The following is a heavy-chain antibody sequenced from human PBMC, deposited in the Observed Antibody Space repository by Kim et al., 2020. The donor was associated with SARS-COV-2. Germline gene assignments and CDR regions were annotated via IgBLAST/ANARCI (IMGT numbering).Heavy chain of an antibody. CDR1: RFTVSSYG. D-gene: IGHD3-16*01. CDR3: ASLSTGYVWDKFDY. Sequence: GGSLRLSCVASRFTVSSYGMHWVRQAPGKGLVWVSRVNSDGSSTSYADSVKGRFTISRDNARNTLYLQMNSLRAEDTAVYYCASLSTGYVWDKFDYWGQGNLVTVSS. CDR2: VNSDGSST. V-gene: IGHV3-74*01. J-gene: IGHJ4*02.